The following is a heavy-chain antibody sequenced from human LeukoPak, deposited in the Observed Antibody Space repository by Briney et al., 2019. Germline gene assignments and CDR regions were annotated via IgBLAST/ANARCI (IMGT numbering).Heavy chain of an antibody. Sequence: GGSLRLSCAASGFTFSKALMSWVRQAAGKGGEWVGRIKSKTDGGTTDYAAPVKGRFTISRDDSKNTLYLQMNSLKTEDTAVYYCTTYLMITFGGVIVKRLDYWGQGTLVTVSS. CDR1: GFTFSKAL. J-gene: IGHJ4*02. CDR2: IKSKTDGGTT. V-gene: IGHV3-15*01. D-gene: IGHD3-16*02. CDR3: TTYLMITFGGVIVKRLDY.